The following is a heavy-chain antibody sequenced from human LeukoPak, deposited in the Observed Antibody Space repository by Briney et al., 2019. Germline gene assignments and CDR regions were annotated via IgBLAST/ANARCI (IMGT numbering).Heavy chain of an antibody. CDR3: ARRQGTTLSFDY. Sequence: ASAKVSCKAPGYTFTSYVLSWVRQTPGQGLGWMGWINAYNGNTNYAQRLQGRVNMTTDTSTSTAYMELRSLRFDDTAVYYCARRQGTTLSFDYWGQGTLVTVSS. D-gene: IGHD1-1*01. V-gene: IGHV1-18*01. CDR2: INAYNGNT. CDR1: GYTFTSYV. J-gene: IGHJ4*02.